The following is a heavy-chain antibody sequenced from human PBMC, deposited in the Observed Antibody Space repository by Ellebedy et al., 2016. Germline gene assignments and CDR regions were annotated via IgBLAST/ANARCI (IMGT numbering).Heavy chain of an antibody. Sequence: SETLSLTXTVSGGSISSSSYYWGWIRQPPGKGLEWIGSIYYSGSTYYNPSLKSRVTISVDTSKNQFSLKLSSVTAADTAVYYCARGLVLRYFDWLNNYYYYYMDVWGKGTTVTVSS. CDR2: IYYSGST. CDR3: ARGLVLRYFDWLNNYYYYYMDV. V-gene: IGHV4-39*07. CDR1: GGSISSSSYY. J-gene: IGHJ6*03. D-gene: IGHD3-9*01.